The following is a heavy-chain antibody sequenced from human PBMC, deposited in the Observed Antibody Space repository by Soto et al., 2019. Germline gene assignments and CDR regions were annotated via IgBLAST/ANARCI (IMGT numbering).Heavy chain of an antibody. J-gene: IGHJ6*02. Sequence: ASVKVSCKASGGTFSSCAISWVRQAPGQGLEWMGGIIPIFGAANYAQKFQGRVTITADESTSTAYMELSSLRSEDTAVYYCAREAGPFYGMDVWGQGTTVTVSS. V-gene: IGHV1-69*13. CDR2: IIPIFGAA. D-gene: IGHD6-19*01. CDR1: GGTFSSCA. CDR3: AREAGPFYGMDV.